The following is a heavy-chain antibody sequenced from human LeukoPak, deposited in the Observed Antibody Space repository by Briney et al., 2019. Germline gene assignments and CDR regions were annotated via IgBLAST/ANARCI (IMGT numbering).Heavy chain of an antibody. Sequence: GGSLRLSCATSGFTFSNYAVSWVRQAPGKGLEWVSSISDSGGTTYYADSVKGRFTISRDNSKNTLYLQMNSLRAEDTAVYYCAKDPYRASSGLVDYWGQGTLVTVSS. V-gene: IGHV3-23*01. CDR1: GFTFSNYA. D-gene: IGHD5-12*01. CDR2: ISDSGGTT. CDR3: AKDPYRASSGLVDY. J-gene: IGHJ4*02.